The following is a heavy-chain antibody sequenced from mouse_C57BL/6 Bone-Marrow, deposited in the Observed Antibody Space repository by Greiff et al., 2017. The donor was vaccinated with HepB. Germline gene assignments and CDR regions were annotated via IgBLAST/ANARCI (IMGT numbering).Heavy chain of an antibody. D-gene: IGHD2-4*01. J-gene: IGHJ3*01. V-gene: IGHV3-6*01. CDR3: AVYYDYDGAWFAY. CDR2: ISYDGRN. CDR1: GYSITSGYY. Sequence: EVQLQQSGPGLVKPSQSLSLTCSVTGYSITSGYYWNWIRQFPGNKLEWMGYISYDGRNNYNPSLKNRISFTRDTSKNQFFLKLNSVTTEDTATYYCAVYYDYDGAWFAYWGQGTLVTVSA.